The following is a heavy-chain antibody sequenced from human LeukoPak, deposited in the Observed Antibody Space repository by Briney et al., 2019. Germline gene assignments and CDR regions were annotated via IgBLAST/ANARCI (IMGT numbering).Heavy chain of an antibody. J-gene: IGHJ5*02. CDR2: IWSDATNQ. D-gene: IGHD4-11*01. CDR1: GFTFSHFG. V-gene: IGHV3-33*06. Sequence: GTSLRLSCEASGFTFSHFGMHWVRQAPGKGLEWVAVIWSDATNQYYADSVKGRFTISRDNFKRTVSLEMNSLRAEDTAVYYCAQDAQRGFDYSNSLEHWGQGSLVIVSS. CDR3: AQDAQRGFDYSNSLEH.